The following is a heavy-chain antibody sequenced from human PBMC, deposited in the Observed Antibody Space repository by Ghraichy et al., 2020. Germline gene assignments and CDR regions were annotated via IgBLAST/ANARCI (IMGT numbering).Heavy chain of an antibody. Sequence: SETLSLTCTVYGGSISSCCCCWGWIRQPPGQGLEWIGSNYYSGSTYYNPSLKSRVTISVDTSKNQFSLKLSSVTAADTAVYYCARLSPQLDFDYWGQGTLVTVSS. CDR2: NYYSGST. V-gene: IGHV4-39*01. D-gene: IGHD2-2*01. CDR1: GGSISSCCCC. CDR3: ARLSPQLDFDY. J-gene: IGHJ4*02.